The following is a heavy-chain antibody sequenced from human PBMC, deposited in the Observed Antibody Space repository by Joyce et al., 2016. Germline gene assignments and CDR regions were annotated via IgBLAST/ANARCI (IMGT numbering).Heavy chain of an antibody. CDR1: GYSFTSYW. D-gene: IGHD3-16*01. Sequence: EVQLVQSGGKVKKPGESLKISCKGVGYSFTSYWLGWGRQMPGKGLELMGIINPEDSDTRYSPSFQGQVTISVDRSIKTAHLRWGSLRASDTAIYYCARSAVRGTLSPFFDYWGQGSLVTVSS. V-gene: IGHV5-51*01. CDR2: INPEDSDT. J-gene: IGHJ4*02. CDR3: ARSAVRGTLSPFFDY.